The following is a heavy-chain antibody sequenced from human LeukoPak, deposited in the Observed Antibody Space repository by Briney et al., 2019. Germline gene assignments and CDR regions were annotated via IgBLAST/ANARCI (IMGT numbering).Heavy chain of an antibody. CDR1: GFTFSSYW. Sequence: GGSLRLSCAPSGFTFSSYWMSWVRQAPGKGLEWVANIKQDRSEKYYVDSVKGRFTISRDNGKNSLYLQMNSLRAEDTAVYYCARKAYGLDVWGKGTTVTVSS. CDR3: ARKAYGLDV. V-gene: IGHV3-7*03. CDR2: IKQDRSEK. J-gene: IGHJ6*04.